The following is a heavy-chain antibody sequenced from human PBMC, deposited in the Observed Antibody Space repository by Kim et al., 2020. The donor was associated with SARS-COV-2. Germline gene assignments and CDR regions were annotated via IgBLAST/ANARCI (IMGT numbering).Heavy chain of an antibody. J-gene: IGHJ4*02. CDR1: GFTFSSYS. D-gene: IGHD5-18*01. CDR3: ARGGYSYGIPFDY. V-gene: IGHV3-21*01. CDR2: ISSSSSYI. Sequence: GSLRLSCAASGFTFSSYSMNWVRQAPGKGLEWVSSISSSSSYIYYADSVKGRFTISRDNAKNSLYLQMNSLRAEDTAVYYCARGGYSYGIPFDYWGQGTLVTVSS.